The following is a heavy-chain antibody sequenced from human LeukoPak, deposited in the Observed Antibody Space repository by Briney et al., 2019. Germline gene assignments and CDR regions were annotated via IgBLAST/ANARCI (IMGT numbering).Heavy chain of an antibody. V-gene: IGHV3-23*01. CDR2: ISGGGDIT. CDR1: GFTFSSYA. CDR3: AKKPSGSYPFDY. D-gene: IGHD1-26*01. Sequence: GGSLRLSCAASGFTFSSYAMSWVRQAPGKGLERVSIISGGGDITYYADSVKGRFTISRDNSKNTLYLQRNSLRAEDTAVYYCAKKPSGSYPFDYWGQGTLVTVSS. J-gene: IGHJ4*02.